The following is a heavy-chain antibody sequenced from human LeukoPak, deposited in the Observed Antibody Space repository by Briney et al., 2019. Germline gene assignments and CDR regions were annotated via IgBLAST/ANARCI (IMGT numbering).Heavy chain of an antibody. D-gene: IGHD2-21*01. CDR3: ARATASNWFDP. CDR1: GSTFSSYW. V-gene: IGHV3-7*01. Sequence: PGGSLRLSCAASGSTFSSYWMSWVRQAPGKGLEWVANIKQDGSEKYYVDSVKGRFSVSRDNAKNSLYLQMNSLRTEDTAVYYCARATASNWFDPWGQGTLVTVSS. CDR2: IKQDGSEK. J-gene: IGHJ5*02.